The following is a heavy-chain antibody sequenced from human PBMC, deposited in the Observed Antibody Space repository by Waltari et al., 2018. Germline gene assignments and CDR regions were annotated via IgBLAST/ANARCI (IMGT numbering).Heavy chain of an antibody. CDR2: IYSVGDT. CDR3: ATWTGGSLGAFDN. Sequence: EVQLVESGGGLIQPGGSLRLSCEVSGFTVSNNYIGWVRQAPGKGLEWVSVIYSVGDTYDSDAVRGRFTISRDNSKNTLYLQMNSLRVEDTALYYCATWTGGSLGAFDNWGQGTMVTVSS. D-gene: IGHD7-27*01. CDR1: GFTVSNNY. J-gene: IGHJ3*02. V-gene: IGHV3-53*01.